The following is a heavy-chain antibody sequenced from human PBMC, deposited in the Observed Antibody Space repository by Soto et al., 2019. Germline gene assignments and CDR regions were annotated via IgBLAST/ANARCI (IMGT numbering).Heavy chain of an antibody. Sequence: SVKVSCKASGGTFSSYAISWVRQAPGQGLEWMGGIIPIFSTANYAQKFQGRVTITADESTSTAYMELSSLRSEDTAVYYCASRELDWLPNQPYYYYYGMDVWGQGTTVTVSS. D-gene: IGHD3-3*01. CDR3: ASRELDWLPNQPYYYYYGMDV. V-gene: IGHV1-69*13. J-gene: IGHJ6*02. CDR2: IIPIFSTA. CDR1: GGTFSSYA.